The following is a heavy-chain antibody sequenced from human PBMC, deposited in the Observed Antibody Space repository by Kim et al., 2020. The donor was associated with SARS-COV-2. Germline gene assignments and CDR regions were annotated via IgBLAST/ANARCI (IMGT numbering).Heavy chain of an antibody. CDR1: GFTFDDYA. J-gene: IGHJ5*02. Sequence: GGSLRLSCAASGFTFDDYAMHWVRQAPGKGLEWVSGISWNSGSICYADSAKGRFTISRDNAKNSLYLQMNSLRAEDTALYYCAKDPSLRYFAGWFDPWGQGTLVTVSS. CDR3: AKDPSLRYFAGWFDP. D-gene: IGHD3-9*01. CDR2: ISWNSGSI. V-gene: IGHV3-9*01.